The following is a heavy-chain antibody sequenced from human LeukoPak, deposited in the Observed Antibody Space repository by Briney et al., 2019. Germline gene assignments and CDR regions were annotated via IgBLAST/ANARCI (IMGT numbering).Heavy chain of an antibody. CDR2: IKQDGSEK. V-gene: IGHV3-7*01. CDR3: VRDELPVGSGWYPDAFDI. CDR1: GFTFSSYW. D-gene: IGHD6-19*01. Sequence: PGGSLRLSCAASGFTFSSYWMSWVRQAPGKGLEWVANIKQDGSEKYYVDSVKGRFTISRDNAKNSLYLQMNSLRAEDTAVYYCVRDELPVGSGWYPDAFDIWGQGTMVTVSS. J-gene: IGHJ3*02.